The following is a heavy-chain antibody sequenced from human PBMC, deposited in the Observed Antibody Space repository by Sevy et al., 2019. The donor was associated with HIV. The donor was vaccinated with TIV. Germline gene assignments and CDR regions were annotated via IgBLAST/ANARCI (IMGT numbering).Heavy chain of an antibody. CDR3: ARAPTTVTTGDY. CDR2: ISSSGSAI. V-gene: IGHV3-48*03. D-gene: IGHD4-17*01. Sequence: GGSLRLSCAASGFAFSSFEMNWVRQAPGKGLEWLSYISSSGSAIYYADSVKGRFTISRDNAKNSLYLQMNSLRAEDTAVYYCARAPTTVTTGDYWGQGTLVTVSS. CDR1: GFAFSSFE. J-gene: IGHJ4*02.